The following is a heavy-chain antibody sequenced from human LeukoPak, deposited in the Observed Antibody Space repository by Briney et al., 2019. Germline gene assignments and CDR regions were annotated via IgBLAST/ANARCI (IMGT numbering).Heavy chain of an antibody. D-gene: IGHD4-11*01. CDR3: ARVRYTNSDY. CDR1: GFTFSTHW. CDR2: IKHDGSEK. J-gene: IGHJ4*02. Sequence: PGGSLRLSCAASGFTFSTHWMNWVRQAPGKGLEWVANIKHDGSEKYYVDSVKGRFTISRDNAKNSLSLQMNSLRAEDTAVYYCARVRYTNSDYWGQGTLVTVSS. V-gene: IGHV3-7*02.